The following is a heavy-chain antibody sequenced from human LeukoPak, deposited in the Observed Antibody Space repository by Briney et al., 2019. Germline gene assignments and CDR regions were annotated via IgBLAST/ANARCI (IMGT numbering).Heavy chain of an antibody. CDR1: GFTVGSNY. CDR3: ARDTRGYSYEHAFDI. CDR2: IYGGGRT. D-gene: IGHD2-15*01. J-gene: IGHJ3*02. V-gene: IGHV3-53*01. Sequence: GGSLRLSCAASGFTVGSNYMSWVRQAPGKGLEWVSVIYGGGRTYYADSVKGRFTISRDNSKNTLYLQMNSLRAEDTAVYYCARDTRGYSYEHAFDIWGQGTMVTVSS.